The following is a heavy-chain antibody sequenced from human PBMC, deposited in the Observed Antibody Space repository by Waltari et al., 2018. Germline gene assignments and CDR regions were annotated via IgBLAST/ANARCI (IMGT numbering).Heavy chain of an antibody. CDR1: GYTFTDYA. CDR2: LNPKTGHT. J-gene: IGHJ4*02. CDR3: SRDRPLDSYFQY. V-gene: IGHV1-2*02. Sequence: QVQLVQSGAELKRPGASVKVSCKASGYTFTDYAVHGVRQAPGQGLDWMSWLNPKTGHTNSAPKFQGSVIMSHDTSINTAYMALTGLTSYDTAVYYCSRDRPLDSYFQYWGQGTLVTVSS.